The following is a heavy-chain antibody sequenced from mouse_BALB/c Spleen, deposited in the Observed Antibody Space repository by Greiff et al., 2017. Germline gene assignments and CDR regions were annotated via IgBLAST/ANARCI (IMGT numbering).Heavy chain of an antibody. CDR2: ILGGGST. J-gene: IGHJ1*01. CDR3: AKHKNGKNWYFDV. V-gene: IGHV2-6-5*01. Sequence: QVQLKESGPGLVAPSQSLSITCTVSGFSLTDYGVSWIRQPPGKGLEWLGVILGGGSTYYNSALKSRLSISKDNSKSQVFLKMNSLQTDDTAMYYCAKHKNGKNWYFDVWGAGTTVTVSS. CDR1: GFSLTDYG.